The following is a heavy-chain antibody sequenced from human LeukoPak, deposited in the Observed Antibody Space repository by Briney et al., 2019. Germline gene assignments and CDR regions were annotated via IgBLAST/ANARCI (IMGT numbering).Heavy chain of an antibody. CDR3: ARVGAAAGTVY. D-gene: IGHD6-13*01. CDR1: GGSISSSSYY. J-gene: IGHJ4*02. Sequence: SETLSLTCTVSGGSISSSSYYWGWIRQPPGKGLERIGSIYYSGSTYYNPSLKSRVTISVDTSKNQFSLKLSSVTAADTAVYYCARVGAAAGTVYWGQGTLVTVSS. CDR2: IYYSGST. V-gene: IGHV4-39*01.